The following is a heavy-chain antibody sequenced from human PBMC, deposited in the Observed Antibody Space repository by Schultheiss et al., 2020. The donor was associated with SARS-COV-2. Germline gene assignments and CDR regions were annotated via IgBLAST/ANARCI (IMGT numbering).Heavy chain of an antibody. CDR2: IYSGGST. CDR1: GFTFSSYA. V-gene: IGHV3-23*03. D-gene: IGHD1-26*01. CDR3: ATDIVGATKDAFDI. J-gene: IGHJ3*02. Sequence: GGSLRLSCAASGFTFSSYAMSWVRQAPGKGLEWVSVIYSGGSTYYADSVKGRFTISRDNAKNSLYLQMNSLRAEDTAVYYCATDIVGATKDAFDIWGQGTMVTVSS.